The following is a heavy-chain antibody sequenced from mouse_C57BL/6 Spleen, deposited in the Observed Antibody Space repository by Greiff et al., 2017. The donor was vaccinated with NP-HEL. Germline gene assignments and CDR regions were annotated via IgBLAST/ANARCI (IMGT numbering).Heavy chain of an antibody. V-gene: IGHV5-4*01. D-gene: IGHD1-1*01. CDR3: ARDVFGYGSSWNYAMDY. Sequence: EVKLMESGGGLVKPGGSLKLSCAASGFTFSSYAMSWVRQTPEKRLEWVATISDGGSYTYYPDNVKGRFTISRDNAKNNLYLQMSHLKSEDTAMYYCARDVFGYGSSWNYAMDYWGQGTSVTVSS. CDR2: ISDGGSYT. J-gene: IGHJ4*01. CDR1: GFTFSSYA.